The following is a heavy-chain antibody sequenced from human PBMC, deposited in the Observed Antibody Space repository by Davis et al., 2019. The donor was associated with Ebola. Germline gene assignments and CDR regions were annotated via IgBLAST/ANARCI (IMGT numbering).Heavy chain of an antibody. CDR1: GFTFSSYA. J-gene: IGHJ4*02. Sequence: GESLKISCAASGFTFSSYAMSWVRQAPGKGLEWVSALRGSGGSTYYADSVKGRFTISRDNSKNTLYLQMNSLRAEDTAVYYCAKDRDRGYSYSSFWVFDYWGQGTLVTVSS. CDR2: LRGSGGST. V-gene: IGHV3-23*01. CDR3: AKDRDRGYSYSSFWVFDY. D-gene: IGHD5-18*01.